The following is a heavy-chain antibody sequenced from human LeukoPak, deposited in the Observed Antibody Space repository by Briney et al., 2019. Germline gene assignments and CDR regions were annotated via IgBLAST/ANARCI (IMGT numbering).Heavy chain of an antibody. CDR1: GGTFSSYA. V-gene: IGHV1-69*13. Sequence: GASVTVSCTASGGTFSSYAISWVRQAPGQGLEWMGGIIPIFGTANYAQKFQGRVTITADESTSTAYMELSSLRSEDTAVYYCACAQYSGSYYDYWGQGTLVTVSS. J-gene: IGHJ4*02. CDR3: ACAQYSGSYYDY. D-gene: IGHD1-26*01. CDR2: IIPIFGTA.